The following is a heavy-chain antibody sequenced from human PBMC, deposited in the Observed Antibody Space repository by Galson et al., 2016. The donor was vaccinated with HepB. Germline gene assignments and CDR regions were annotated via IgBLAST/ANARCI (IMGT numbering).Heavy chain of an antibody. V-gene: IGHV2-5*02. CDR1: GLSLRTRGVT. J-gene: IGHJ4*02. D-gene: IGHD3-16*01. CDR3: GCTRMGEVY. CDR2: VYWDNDK. Sequence: PALVKPTQTLTLTCTFSGLSLRTRGVTVGWIRLTPGKALEWLAAVYWDNDKRYRPSLGNRVTITKYTSTNQVVLEVTSMDPVDTGTYYCGCTRMGEVYWGQGILVTVSS.